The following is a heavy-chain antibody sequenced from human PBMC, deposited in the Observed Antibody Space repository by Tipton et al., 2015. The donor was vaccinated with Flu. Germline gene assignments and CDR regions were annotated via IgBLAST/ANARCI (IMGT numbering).Heavy chain of an antibody. Sequence: TLSLTCTVSGGSITSSSYYWGWIRQPPGKGLEWIGNIFYSGSTFYNPSLKSRVTISVDTSKNQFSLKLSSVTAADTAVYYCAKVSSSSSSYYFDYWGQGILLTVSS. J-gene: IGHJ4*02. CDR1: GGSITSSSYY. CDR2: IFYSGST. CDR3: AKVSSSSSSYYFDY. V-gene: IGHV4-39*07. D-gene: IGHD6-6*01.